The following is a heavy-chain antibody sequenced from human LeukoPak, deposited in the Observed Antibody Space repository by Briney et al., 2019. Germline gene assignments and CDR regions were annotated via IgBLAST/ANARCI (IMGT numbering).Heavy chain of an antibody. CDR2: IFDSGST. Sequence: SESLSLTCTVSGGSISSYYWSWIRQPPGKGLEWIGYIFDSGSTNYNPSLKSRVTISVDTSKNQLSLKQSSVTAADTAVYYCARVEYYYDSSGYYYKRYFQHWGQGTRVTLFS. CDR3: ARVEYYYDSSGYYYKRYFQH. D-gene: IGHD3-22*01. J-gene: IGHJ1*01. V-gene: IGHV4-59*01. CDR1: GGSISSYY.